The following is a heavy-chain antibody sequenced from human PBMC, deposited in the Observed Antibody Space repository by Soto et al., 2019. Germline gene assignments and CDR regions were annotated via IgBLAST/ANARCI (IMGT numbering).Heavy chain of an antibody. CDR3: ARDVVTAVAGSVNWFDP. V-gene: IGHV3-33*01. Sequence: QVQLVESGGGVVQSGRSLTLSCAASGFSLRTYGMHWLRRAPGKGLEWVAFIWYDGTKEFYANSVKGRSTISKDNSNNILYLQMSGLRAEDTAVYYCARDVVTAVAGSVNWFDPWGQGTLVTVSS. CDR2: IWYDGTKE. J-gene: IGHJ5*02. CDR1: GFSLRTYG. D-gene: IGHD6-19*01.